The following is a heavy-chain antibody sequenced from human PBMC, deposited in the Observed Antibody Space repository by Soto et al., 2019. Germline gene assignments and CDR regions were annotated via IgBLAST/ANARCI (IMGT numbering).Heavy chain of an antibody. J-gene: IGHJ4*02. CDR3: ARNTSIFFDL. Sequence: QLQLLESGPGLVKPSETLSLTCTVSGDSIISYSSYWAWIRQTPGTGLEWIGSIYYSGSTHYNSSPKRRVTISADTSKSQFSLRLASVTAAETALYYCARNTSIFFDLWGRGTLVTVSS. CDR1: GDSIISYSSY. V-gene: IGHV4-39*01. CDR2: IYYSGST.